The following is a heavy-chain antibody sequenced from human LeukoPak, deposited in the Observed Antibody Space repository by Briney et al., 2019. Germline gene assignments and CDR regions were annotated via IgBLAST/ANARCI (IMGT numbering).Heavy chain of an antibody. Sequence: SETLSLTCTVSGGSISSSSYYWGWIRQPPGKGLEWLGSIYYSGSTYHNPSLKSRVTISVDTSKNQFSLKLSSVTAADTAVYYCARHGDYDILTGFDYWGQGTLVTVSS. J-gene: IGHJ4*02. V-gene: IGHV4-39*01. CDR1: GGSISSSSYY. CDR3: ARHGDYDILTGFDY. CDR2: IYYSGST. D-gene: IGHD3-9*01.